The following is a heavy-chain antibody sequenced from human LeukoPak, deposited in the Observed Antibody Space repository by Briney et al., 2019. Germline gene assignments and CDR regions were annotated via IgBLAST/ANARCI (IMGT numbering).Heavy chain of an antibody. CDR1: GFTFSSYA. Sequence: PGGSLSLSCAASGFTFSSYAISGPRGAPGRGLEWGSDISGSGGSTYYADSVKGRFNISRDNSKNTLYLQMNSLRAEDTAVYYCAKDLREWELLTFDYWGQGTLVTVSS. CDR2: ISGSGGST. CDR3: AKDLREWELLTFDY. J-gene: IGHJ4*02. V-gene: IGHV3-23*01. D-gene: IGHD1-26*01.